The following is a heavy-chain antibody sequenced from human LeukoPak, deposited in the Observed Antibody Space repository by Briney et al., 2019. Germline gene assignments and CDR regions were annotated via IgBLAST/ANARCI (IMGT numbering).Heavy chain of an antibody. J-gene: IGHJ3*02. D-gene: IGHD2-2*01. CDR2: IYYSGST. Sequence: SETLSLTCTVPGGSISSRNYYWGWIRQPPGKGLEWIGSIYYSGSTYYNPSLKSRVTISVDTSKNQLSLKMTSVTAADTAVYYCARDYHLYCSSTSCFDAFDIWGQGTMVTVSS. CDR3: ARDYHLYCSSTSCFDAFDI. V-gene: IGHV4-39*07. CDR1: GGSISSRNYY.